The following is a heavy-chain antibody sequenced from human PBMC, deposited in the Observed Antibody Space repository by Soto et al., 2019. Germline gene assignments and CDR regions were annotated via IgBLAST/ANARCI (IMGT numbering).Heavy chain of an antibody. V-gene: IGHV1-3*01. Sequence: GASVKVSCKASGYTFTNYAIHWLRQVPGQSLEWMGWINAGNGYTKYSQDFQGRVTITRDTSATTAYMDLNSLRSEDTAVYYCARGSGRYCTRGSCFNDALDIWG. D-gene: IGHD2-8*02. CDR1: GYTFTNYA. CDR3: ARGSGRYCTRGSCFNDALDI. CDR2: INAGNGYT. J-gene: IGHJ3*02.